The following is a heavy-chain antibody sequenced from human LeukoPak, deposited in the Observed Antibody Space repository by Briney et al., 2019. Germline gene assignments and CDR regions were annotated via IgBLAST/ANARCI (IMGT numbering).Heavy chain of an antibody. J-gene: IGHJ6*03. CDR1: GGSISSYY. V-gene: IGHV4-59*01. Sequence: SETLSLTCTVSGGSISSYYWSWIRQPPGKGLEWIGNIYYSGSTNYNPSLKSRVTISVDTSKNQFSLKLSSVTAADTAVYYCARTVSSGWTSYYMDVWGKGTTVTVSS. CDR3: ARTVSSGWTSYYMDV. CDR2: IYYSGST. D-gene: IGHD6-19*01.